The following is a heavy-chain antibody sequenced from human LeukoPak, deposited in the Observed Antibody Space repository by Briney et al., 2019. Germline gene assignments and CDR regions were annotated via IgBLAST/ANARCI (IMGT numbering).Heavy chain of an antibody. J-gene: IGHJ4*02. CDR3: ARGMTGYSKGWYDFDY. D-gene: IGHD6-19*01. CDR1: GFTFSSYW. CDR2: INSDGSST. V-gene: IGHV3-74*01. Sequence: GGSLRLSCAASGFTFSSYWMHWVRQAPGKGLVWVSRINSDGSSTTYADSVKGRFTISRDNAKNTLYVQMNSLRAEDTAVYYCARGMTGYSKGWYDFDYWGQGTLVTVSS.